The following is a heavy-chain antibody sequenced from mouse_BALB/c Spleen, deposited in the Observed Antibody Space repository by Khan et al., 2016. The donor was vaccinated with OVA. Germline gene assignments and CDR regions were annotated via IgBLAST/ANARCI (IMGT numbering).Heavy chain of an antibody. CDR2: INPSTGYT. Sequence: QIQLVQSGAELAKPGASVKMSCKASGYTFTKYWMHWVKQRPGQGLEWIGYINPSTGYTEYNQKFKDKATLTADKSSSTAYMRLSSLTSEDSAVYYCVNHGSSSAWFTYWGQGTLVTVSA. V-gene: IGHV1-7*01. J-gene: IGHJ3*01. CDR3: VNHGSSSAWFTY. CDR1: GYTFTKYW. D-gene: IGHD1-1*01.